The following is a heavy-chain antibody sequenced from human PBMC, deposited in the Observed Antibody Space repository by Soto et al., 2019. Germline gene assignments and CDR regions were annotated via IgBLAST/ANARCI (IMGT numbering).Heavy chain of an antibody. CDR1: GYTFTSYG. V-gene: IGHV1-18*01. CDR3: ARDSSPEIIAMIGVDFDY. CDR2: ISAYNGNT. D-gene: IGHD3-22*01. Sequence: VASVKVSCKASGYTFTSYGISWVRQAPGQGLEWMGWISAYNGNTNYAQKLQGRVTMTTDTSTSTAYMELRSLRSDDTAVYYCARDSSPEIIAMIGVDFDYWGQGTLVTVSS. J-gene: IGHJ4*02.